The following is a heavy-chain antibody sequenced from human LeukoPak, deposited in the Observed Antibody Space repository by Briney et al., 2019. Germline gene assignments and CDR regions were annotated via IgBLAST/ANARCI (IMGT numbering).Heavy chain of an antibody. D-gene: IGHD3-22*01. J-gene: IGHJ6*02. CDR1: GFTFSSYA. CDR2: ISGSGGST. V-gene: IGHV3-23*01. CDR3: AKDTHYYDSSGYPPYYYYYGMDV. Sequence: GGSLRLSCAASGFTFSSYAMSWVRQAPGKGLEWVSAISGSGGSTYYADSVKGRFTISRDNSKNTLYLQMNSLRAEDTAVYYCAKDTHYYDSSGYPPYYYYYGMDVWGQGTTVTVS.